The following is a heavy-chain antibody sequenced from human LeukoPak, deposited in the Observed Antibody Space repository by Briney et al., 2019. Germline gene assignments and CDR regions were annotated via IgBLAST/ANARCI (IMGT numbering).Heavy chain of an antibody. D-gene: IGHD3-22*01. CDR1: GFTVSSNY. CDR3: ARDSDSSGYSPFDI. Sequence: GGSLRLSCAASGFTVSSNYMSWVRQAPGKGLEWVSVIYSGGSTYYADSVKGRFTISRGNSKNTLYLQMNSLRAEDTAVYYCARDSDSSGYSPFDIWGQGTMVTVSS. V-gene: IGHV3-53*01. J-gene: IGHJ3*02. CDR2: IYSGGST.